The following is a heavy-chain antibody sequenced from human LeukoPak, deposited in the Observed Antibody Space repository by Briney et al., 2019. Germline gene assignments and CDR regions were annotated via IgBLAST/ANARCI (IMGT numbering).Heavy chain of an antibody. CDR3: ARSRAFNSGAFDP. CDR2: VYYSGST. Sequence: PSETLSLTCTVSGDSISSGGYYWGWIRQPPGKGLEWIGSVYYSGSTYYNPSLKSRVTISVDTSKNQFSLKLSSVTAADTAVYYCARSRAFNSGAFDPWGQGSLVTVSS. D-gene: IGHD1-26*01. CDR1: GDSISSGGYY. J-gene: IGHJ5*02. V-gene: IGHV4-39*01.